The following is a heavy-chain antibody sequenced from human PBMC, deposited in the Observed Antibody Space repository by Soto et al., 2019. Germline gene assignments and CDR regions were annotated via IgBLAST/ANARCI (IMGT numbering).Heavy chain of an antibody. D-gene: IGHD3-22*01. CDR3: ARASLGHRLLSVTDYYYYMDV. CDR2: IYYSGST. Sequence: QVQLQESGPGLVKPSQTLSLTCTVSGGSISSGGYYWSWIRQHPGKGLEWIGYIYYSGSTYYNPSLKSRVTISVDTSKNQVSLKLSSVTAADTAVYYCARASLGHRLLSVTDYYYYMDVWGTGTTVTVSS. V-gene: IGHV4-31*03. CDR1: GGSISSGGYY. J-gene: IGHJ6*03.